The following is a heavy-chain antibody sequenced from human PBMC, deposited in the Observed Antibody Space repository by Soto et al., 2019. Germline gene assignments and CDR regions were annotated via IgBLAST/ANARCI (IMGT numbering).Heavy chain of an antibody. J-gene: IGHJ4*02. CDR3: AREERNSSSSYRVSSYFDY. D-gene: IGHD6-6*01. V-gene: IGHV1-69*13. Sequence: GASVKVSCKASGGTFSSYAISWVRQAPGQGLEWMGGIIPIFGTANYAQKFQGRVTITADESTSTAYMELSSLRSEDTAVYYCAREERNSSSSYRVSSYFDYWGQGTLVTVSS. CDR2: IIPIFGTA. CDR1: GGTFSSYA.